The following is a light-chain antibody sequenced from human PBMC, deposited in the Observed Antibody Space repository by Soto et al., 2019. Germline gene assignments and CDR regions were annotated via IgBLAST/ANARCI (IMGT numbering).Light chain of an antibody. CDR2: TAS. Sequence: DCQIPRSPSCGSASVGYCVTINGRARQRIVRNLNWYQQKPGKAPELLIYTASNLESGVPSRFSGSGSGTDFALTISSLKPEESAVYYCQQSHSSPLSFGGGTKLEIK. J-gene: IGKJ4*01. V-gene: IGKV1-39*01. CDR1: QRIVRN. CDR3: QQSHSSPLS.